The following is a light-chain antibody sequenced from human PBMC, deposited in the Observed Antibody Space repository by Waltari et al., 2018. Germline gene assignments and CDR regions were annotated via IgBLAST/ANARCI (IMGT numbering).Light chain of an antibody. Sequence: QSGLTQPASVSGSPGQSITISCTGTSSAVGNDNLVSWYQQYPGKAPKLMVYEVTKRTSGVSDRFSGSKSGNTASLTIYGLQSEDEADYYCCSYAGLGIYVFGTGTKVTVL. J-gene: IGLJ1*01. CDR2: EVT. CDR1: SSAVGNDNL. V-gene: IGLV2-23*02. CDR3: CSYAGLGIYV.